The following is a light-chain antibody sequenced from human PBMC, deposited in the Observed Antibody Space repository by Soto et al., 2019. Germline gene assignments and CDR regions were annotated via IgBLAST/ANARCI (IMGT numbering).Light chain of an antibody. Sequence: DIQMTQSPSTLSASVGDRVTITCRASQSISGWLAWYQQKPGKAPTLLIYDASTLESGVPSRFSGSGSGAEFTLSISSLQPDDFATYYCQQYNRMYTFGQGTKLEIK. CDR3: QQYNRMYT. CDR2: DAS. J-gene: IGKJ2*01. V-gene: IGKV1-5*01. CDR1: QSISGW.